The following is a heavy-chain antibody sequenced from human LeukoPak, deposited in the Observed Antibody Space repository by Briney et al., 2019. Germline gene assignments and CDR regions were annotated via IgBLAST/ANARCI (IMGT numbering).Heavy chain of an antibody. V-gene: IGHV3-21*01. CDR1: GLTFSRSD. CDR3: ARGSPNIAARNNCFDP. Sequence: GGSLRLSCAASGLTFSRSDMNWVRQAPGKGLEWVSSISSSSSYIYYTDSLKGRFTISRDNAKNSLYLQMNSLRAEDTAVYYCARGSPNIAARNNCFDPWGQGTLVTVSS. J-gene: IGHJ5*02. CDR2: ISSSSSYI. D-gene: IGHD6-6*01.